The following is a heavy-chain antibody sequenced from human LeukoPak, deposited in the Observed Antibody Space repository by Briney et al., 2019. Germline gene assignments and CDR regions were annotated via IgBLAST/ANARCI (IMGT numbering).Heavy chain of an antibody. CDR3: ATESRELYYFDY. V-gene: IGHV1-24*01. Sequence: ASVKVSCKVSGYTLTELSMHWVRQAPGKGLEWMGGFDPEDGETIYAQKFQGRVTMTEDTSTDTAYMELSSLRSEDTAVYYCATESRELYYFDYWGQGTLVTVSS. J-gene: IGHJ4*02. D-gene: IGHD1-26*01. CDR1: GYTLTELS. CDR2: FDPEDGET.